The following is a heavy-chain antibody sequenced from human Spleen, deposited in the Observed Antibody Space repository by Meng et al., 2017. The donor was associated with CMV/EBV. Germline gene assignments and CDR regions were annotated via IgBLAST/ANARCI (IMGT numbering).Heavy chain of an antibody. Sequence: ESLKISCKGSGYSFTSYWIGWVRQMPGKGLEWMGTIYPGDSDTRYSPSFQGQVTISADKSISTAYLQWSSLKASDTAMYYCARGGSKKNYYDSSGYYPREDYWGQGTLVTVSS. D-gene: IGHD3-22*01. CDR2: IYPGDSDT. CDR1: GYSFTSYW. J-gene: IGHJ4*02. V-gene: IGHV5-51*01. CDR3: ARGGSKKNYYDSSGYYPREDY.